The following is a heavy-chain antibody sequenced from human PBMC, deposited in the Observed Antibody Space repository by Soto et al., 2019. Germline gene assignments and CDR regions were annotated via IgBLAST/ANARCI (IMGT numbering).Heavy chain of an antibody. D-gene: IGHD6-19*01. V-gene: IGHV4-34*01. CDR1: GGSFSGYY. J-gene: IGHJ4*02. CDR2: INHSGST. Sequence: SETLSLTCAVYGGSFSGYYWSWIRQPPGKGLEWIGEINHSGSTNYNPSLKSRVTISVDTSKNQFSLKLSSVTAADTAVYYCARVEQWLVLFDYWGQGTLGTVSS. CDR3: ARVEQWLVLFDY.